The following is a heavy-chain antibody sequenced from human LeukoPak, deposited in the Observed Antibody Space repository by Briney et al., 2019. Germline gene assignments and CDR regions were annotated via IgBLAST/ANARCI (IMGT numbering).Heavy chain of an antibody. Sequence: GGSLRLSCAASGLTCCNAWMSGVRRAPGEGVEWGVGIKRKIDAGTTDYASPVISRLTVSRDDSTNTQFSQMMSLKTAETAVYYCSAREGIEGYYHFDYWGQGTLVTVSS. V-gene: IGHV3-15*01. D-gene: IGHD1-26*01. J-gene: IGHJ4*02. CDR2: IKRKIDAGTT. CDR1: GLTCCNAW. CDR3: SAREGIEGYYHFDY.